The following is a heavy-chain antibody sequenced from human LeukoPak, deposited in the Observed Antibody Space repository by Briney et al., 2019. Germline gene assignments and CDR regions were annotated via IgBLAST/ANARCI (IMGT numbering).Heavy chain of an antibody. V-gene: IGHV3-21*01. J-gene: IGHJ3*02. Sequence: GGSLRLSCAASGFTFSSYSMNWVRQAPGKGLEWVSSISSSSYIYYADSVKGRFTISRDNAKNSLYLQMNSLRAEDTAVYYCAREGLYDAFDIWGQGTMVTVSS. CDR3: AREGLYDAFDI. CDR1: GFTFSSYS. CDR2: ISSSSYI.